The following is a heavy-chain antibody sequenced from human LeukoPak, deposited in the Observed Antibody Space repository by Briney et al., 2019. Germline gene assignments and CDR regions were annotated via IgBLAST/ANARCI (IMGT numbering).Heavy chain of an antibody. V-gene: IGHV4-39*01. CDR1: GDSISSSNYY. J-gene: IGHJ4*02. D-gene: IGHD3/OR15-3a*01. CDR2: IYYSGSP. Sequence: SETLSLTCAVSGDSISSSNYYWGWIRQPRGKGLEGIVSIYYSGSPYYNPSLKSRVTISVDTSKNQFSLRLKSVTAADTAVYYCATPRKYDLWTGFSTYFDYWGQGILVTVSS. CDR3: ATPRKYDLWTGFSTYFDY.